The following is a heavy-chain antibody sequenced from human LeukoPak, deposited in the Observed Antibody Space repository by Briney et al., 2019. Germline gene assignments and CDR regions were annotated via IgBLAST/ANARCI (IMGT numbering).Heavy chain of an antibody. D-gene: IGHD3-9*01. CDR3: AGEGSSLTGVHY. CDR2: ISSSGSAR. V-gene: IGHV3-11*01. J-gene: IGHJ4*02. CDR1: GFTFSDYY. Sequence: GGSLRLSCVASGFTFSDYYMSWIRQAPGKGLEWVSYISSSGSARYYTDSVKGRFTISRDNAKNSLYLQMNSLRAEDTAVYYCAGEGSSLTGVHYWGQGTPVTVSS.